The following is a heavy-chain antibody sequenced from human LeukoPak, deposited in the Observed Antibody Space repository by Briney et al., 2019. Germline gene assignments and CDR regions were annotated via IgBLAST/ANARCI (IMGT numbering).Heavy chain of an antibody. J-gene: IGHJ5*02. Sequence: SETLSLTCTVSGGSISSGSYSWSWIRQPAGKGLEWIGRIYTSGSTNYNPSLKSRVTISVDTSKKQFSLELSSVTAADTAVYYCAREKIAYYDNSGRGWFDPWGQGTLVTVSS. D-gene: IGHD3-22*01. CDR2: IYTSGST. CDR1: GGSISSGSYS. V-gene: IGHV4-61*02. CDR3: AREKIAYYDNSGRGWFDP.